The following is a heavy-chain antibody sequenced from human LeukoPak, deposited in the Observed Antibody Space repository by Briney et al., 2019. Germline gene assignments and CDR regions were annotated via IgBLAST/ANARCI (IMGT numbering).Heavy chain of an antibody. Sequence: SETLSLTCAVYGGSFSGYYWSWIRQPPGKGLEWIGEINHSGSTNYNPSLKSRVTISVDTSKNQFSLKLSSVTAADTAVYYCARGGRVLYYFDYGGREPLFPVSS. CDR1: GGSFSGYY. D-gene: IGHD3-3*01. J-gene: IGHJ4*02. CDR3: ARGGRVLYYFDY. V-gene: IGHV4-34*01. CDR2: INHSGST.